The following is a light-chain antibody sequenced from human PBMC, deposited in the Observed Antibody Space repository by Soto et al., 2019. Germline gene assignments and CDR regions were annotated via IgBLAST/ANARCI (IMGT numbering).Light chain of an antibody. CDR1: ESVDDY. CDR3: QQRSNWPPPIT. Sequence: EIVLIESPDTLSFSPGERATLSCRASESVDDYLAWYQQKPGQAPRLVIYEASNRATGIPARFSGSGSGTDFTLTISSLEPEDFAIYYCQQRSNWPPPITFGQGTRLEIK. V-gene: IGKV3-11*01. CDR2: EAS. J-gene: IGKJ5*01.